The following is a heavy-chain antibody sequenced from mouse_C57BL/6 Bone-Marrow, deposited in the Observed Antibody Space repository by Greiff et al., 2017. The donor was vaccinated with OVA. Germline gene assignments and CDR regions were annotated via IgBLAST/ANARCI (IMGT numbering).Heavy chain of an antibody. V-gene: IGHV1-63*01. CDR3: ARAVTTVSYAMDY. CDR1: GYTFTNYW. J-gene: IGHJ4*01. D-gene: IGHD1-1*01. Sequence: QVQLQQSEAELVRPGTSVKMSCKASGYTFTNYWIGWAKQRPGHGLEWIGDIYPGGGYTNYNEKFKGKATLTADKSSSTAYMQFSSLTSEDSAIYYCARAVTTVSYAMDYWGQGTSVTVSS. CDR2: IYPGGGYT.